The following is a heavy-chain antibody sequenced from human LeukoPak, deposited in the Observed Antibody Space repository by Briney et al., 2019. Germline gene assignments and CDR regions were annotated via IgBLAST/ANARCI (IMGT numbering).Heavy chain of an antibody. CDR2: IIPIFGTA. CDR1: GGTFSSYA. V-gene: IGHV1-69*13. D-gene: IGHD4-23*01. J-gene: IGHJ4*02. Sequence: ASVKVSCKASGGTFSSYAISWVRQAPGQGLEWMGGIIPIFGTANHAQKFQGRVTITADESTSTAYMELSSLRSEDTAVYYRARVYFYGGNPDYWGQGTLVTVSS. CDR3: ARVYFYGGNPDY.